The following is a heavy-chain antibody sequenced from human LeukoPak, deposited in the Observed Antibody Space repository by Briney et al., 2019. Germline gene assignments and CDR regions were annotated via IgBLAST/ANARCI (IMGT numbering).Heavy chain of an antibody. V-gene: IGHV1-2*02. Sequence: ASVKVSCKXSGYTFTGYYMHWVRQSPGQGLEWMGWINRNSGGTNYAQKFQGRVTMTRDTSISTAYMELSRLRSDDTAVYYCARVDYYDSSGQFDYWGQGTLVTVSS. D-gene: IGHD3-22*01. CDR1: GYTFTGYY. J-gene: IGHJ4*02. CDR2: INRNSGGT. CDR3: ARVDYYDSSGQFDY.